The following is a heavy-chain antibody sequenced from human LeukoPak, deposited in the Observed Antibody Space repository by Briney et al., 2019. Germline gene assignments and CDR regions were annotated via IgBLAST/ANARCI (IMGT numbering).Heavy chain of an antibody. D-gene: IGHD5-12*01. Sequence: ASAKVSCKASRYTFTSYDINWVRQATGQGLECMGWMNPNSGNTGYAQKFQGRVTITRNTSISTAYMELSSLRSEDTAVYYCARGRSGYEQSYYYYYMDVWGKGTTVTVSS. CDR1: RYTFTSYD. V-gene: IGHV1-8*03. CDR2: MNPNSGNT. CDR3: ARGRSGYEQSYYYYYMDV. J-gene: IGHJ6*03.